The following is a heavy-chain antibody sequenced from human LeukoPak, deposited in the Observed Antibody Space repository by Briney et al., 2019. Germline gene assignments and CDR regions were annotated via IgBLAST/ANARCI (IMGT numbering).Heavy chain of an antibody. CDR1: GFTFSSYS. V-gene: IGHV3-21*01. D-gene: IGHD3-9*01. J-gene: IGHJ6*03. Sequence: GGSLRLSCAASGFTFSSYSMNWVRQAPGKGLEWVSSISSSSSYIYYADSVKGRFTISRDNAKNSLYLQMNSLRAEDTAVYYCARAGVLRYFDWLLPYYYYYYMDVWGKGTTVTVSS. CDR3: ARAGVLRYFDWLLPYYYYYYMDV. CDR2: ISSSSSYI.